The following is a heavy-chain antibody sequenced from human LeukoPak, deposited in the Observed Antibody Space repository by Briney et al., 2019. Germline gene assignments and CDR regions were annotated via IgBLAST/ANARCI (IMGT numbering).Heavy chain of an antibody. CDR1: GFTFTSSA. CDR3: AAAGTTVVTPYY. D-gene: IGHD4-23*01. Sequence: SVKVSCKASGFTFTSSAAQWVRQARGQRLEWIGWIVVGSGNTNYAQKFQERVTITRDMSTSTAYMELSSLRSEDTAVYYCAAAGTTVVTPYYWGQGTLVTVSS. V-gene: IGHV1-58*01. J-gene: IGHJ4*02. CDR2: IVVGSGNT.